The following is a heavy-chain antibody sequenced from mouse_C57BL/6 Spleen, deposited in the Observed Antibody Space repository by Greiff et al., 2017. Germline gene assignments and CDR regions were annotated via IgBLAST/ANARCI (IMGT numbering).Heavy chain of an antibody. D-gene: IGHD2-4*01. CDR3: ARSYDYGYAMDY. V-gene: IGHV1-50*01. J-gene: IGHJ4*01. CDR2: IDPSDSYT. CDR1: GYTFTSYW. Sequence: VQLQQSGAELVKPGASVKLSCKASGYTFTSYWMQWVKQRPGQGLEWIGEIDPSDSYTNYNQKFKGKATLTVDTSSSTAYMQLSSLTSEDSAVYYCARSYDYGYAMDYWGQGTSVTVSS.